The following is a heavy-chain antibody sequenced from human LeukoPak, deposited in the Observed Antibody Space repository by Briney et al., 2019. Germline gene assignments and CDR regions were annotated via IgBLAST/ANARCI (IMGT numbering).Heavy chain of an antibody. V-gene: IGHV4-59*01. Sequence: SETLSLTCTVSGGSISSYYWNWIRQPPGKGLEWIGYIYYSGTTNYNPSLRSRVSMSVDTSKNQFSLRLGSVTAADTAVYYCARRGGDMPARGFMDVWGKGTTVTVSS. J-gene: IGHJ6*03. CDR3: ARRGGDMPARGFMDV. CDR1: GGSISSYY. D-gene: IGHD3-16*01. CDR2: IYYSGTT.